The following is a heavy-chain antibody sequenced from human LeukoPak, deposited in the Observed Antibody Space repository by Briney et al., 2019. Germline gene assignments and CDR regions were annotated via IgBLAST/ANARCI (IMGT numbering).Heavy chain of an antibody. CDR2: INYDGSST. Sequence: GGSLRLSCAASGFTFNNYWMHWVRQAPGKGLVCVSRINYDGSSTTYADSVKGRFTISRDNAKNTLYMQMNSLRAKDTAVYYCARVTHYFASGSLAIYYFDYWGQGTLVTVSS. V-gene: IGHV3-74*01. CDR1: GFTFNNYW. D-gene: IGHD3-10*01. CDR3: ARVTHYFASGSLAIYYFDY. J-gene: IGHJ4*02.